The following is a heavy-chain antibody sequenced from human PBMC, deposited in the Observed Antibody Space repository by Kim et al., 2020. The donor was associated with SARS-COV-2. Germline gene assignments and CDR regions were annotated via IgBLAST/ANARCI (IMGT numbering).Heavy chain of an antibody. D-gene: IGHD3-9*01. J-gene: IGHJ6*02. CDR1: GFTFDDYA. Sequence: GGSLRLSCAASGFTFDDYAMHWVRQAPGKGLEWVSLISGDGGSTYYADSVKGRFTISRDNSKNSLYLQMNSLRTEDTALYYCAKDRADILTGYHQGAGMDVWGQGATVTVSS. V-gene: IGHV3-43*02. CDR2: ISGDGGST. CDR3: AKDRADILTGYHQGAGMDV.